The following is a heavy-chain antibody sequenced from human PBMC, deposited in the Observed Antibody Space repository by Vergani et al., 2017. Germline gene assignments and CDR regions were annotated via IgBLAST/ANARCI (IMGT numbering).Heavy chain of an antibody. CDR3: ARSIGYCAGATCRAYYFDH. V-gene: IGHV1-46*02. D-gene: IGHD2-21*01. J-gene: IGHJ5*02. Sequence: VQLVQSGAEVRKPGASVTVSCTASGYIFKNYYIHWLRQAPGQAFEWMGILNPTTGHTTSAQKFMGRVDMTRDPSTDTSTRTVQMTLSSLRSEDKAVYYCARSIGYCAGATCRAYYFDHWGQGTRVTVSS. CDR1: GYIFKNYY. CDR2: LNPTTGHT.